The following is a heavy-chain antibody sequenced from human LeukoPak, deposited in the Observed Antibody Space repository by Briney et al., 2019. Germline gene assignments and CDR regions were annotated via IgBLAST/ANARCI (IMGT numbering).Heavy chain of an antibody. J-gene: IGHJ3*01. D-gene: IGHD3-22*01. V-gene: IGHV3-23*01. CDR3: AKDRNYYDSSGYYTV. CDR2: ISASGGST. CDR1: GFTSSIYT. Sequence: GGSLRLSCAASGFTSSIYTMTWVRQTQGKGLEWVSTISASGGSTYYADSVKGQFTISRDNSKNTLYLQMHSLRAEDTAVYYCAKDRNYYDSSGYYTVWGQGTMVTVSS.